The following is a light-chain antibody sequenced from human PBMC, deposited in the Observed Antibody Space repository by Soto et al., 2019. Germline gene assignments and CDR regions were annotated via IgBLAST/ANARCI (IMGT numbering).Light chain of an antibody. Sequence: QPVLTQPPSASGTPGQRVTISCSGSNSNIGSNTVSWYQQLPGTAPKLLIYNNNQRPSGVPDRFSGSKSGTSASLAISGLQSEDEADYYCAAWDDSLSGGVFGTGTKLTVL. CDR1: NSNIGSNT. V-gene: IGLV1-44*01. CDR2: NNN. J-gene: IGLJ1*01. CDR3: AAWDDSLSGGV.